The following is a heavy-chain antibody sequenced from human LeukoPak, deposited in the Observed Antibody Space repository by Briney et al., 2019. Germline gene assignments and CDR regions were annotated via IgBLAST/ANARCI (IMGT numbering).Heavy chain of an antibody. CDR3: ARGPYDSSGYYYVPFDY. Sequence: ASVKVSCKASGYTFTSYAMNWVRQAPGQGLEWMGWINTNTGNPTYAQGFTGRFVFSLDTSVSTAYLQISSLKAEDTAVYYCARGPYDSSGYYYVPFDYWGQGTLVTVPS. J-gene: IGHJ4*02. D-gene: IGHD3-22*01. V-gene: IGHV7-4-1*02. CDR1: GYTFTSYA. CDR2: INTNTGNP.